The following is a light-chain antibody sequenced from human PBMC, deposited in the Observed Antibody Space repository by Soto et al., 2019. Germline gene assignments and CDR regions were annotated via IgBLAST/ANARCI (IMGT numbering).Light chain of an antibody. CDR1: TGAVTSGHY. V-gene: IGLV7-46*01. J-gene: IGLJ3*02. CDR3: LLSYSGTNWV. Sequence: QTVVTQEPSLTVSPGGTVTLTCGSSTGAVTSGHYPYWFQQKPGQAPRTLIYDTSNKHSWTPARFSGSLLGGKAALTLAGAQTDDEADYYCLLSYSGTNWVFGGGTKVTVL. CDR2: DTS.